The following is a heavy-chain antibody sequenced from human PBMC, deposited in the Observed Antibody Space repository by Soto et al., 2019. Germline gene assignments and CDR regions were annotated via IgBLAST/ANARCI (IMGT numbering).Heavy chain of an antibody. CDR1: GFTLNSHA. CDR3: ASPPRATVTDNIFDF. V-gene: IGHV3-23*01. CDR2: ISGSDSST. Sequence: EVQLLESGGGLVQPGGSLRLSCAASGFTLNSHAMSWVRQAPGKGLEWVSVISGSDSSTYYADSVRGRFTISRGNSKNTLYLQMSSLRAEDTAVYYCASPPRATVTDNIFDFWGQGTLVTVSS. J-gene: IGHJ4*02. D-gene: IGHD4-17*01.